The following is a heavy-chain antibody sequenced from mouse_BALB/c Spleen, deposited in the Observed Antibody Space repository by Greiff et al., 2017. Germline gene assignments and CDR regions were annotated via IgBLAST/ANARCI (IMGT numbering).Heavy chain of an antibody. Sequence: EVQLVESGGGLVKPGGSLKLSCAASGFTFSDYYMYWVRQTPEKRLEWVATISDGGSYTYYPDSVKGRCTISRDNAKNNLYLQMSSLKSEDTAMYYCAREGGFTTVVATDYWYFDVWGAGTTVTVSS. D-gene: IGHD1-1*01. CDR2: ISDGGSYT. CDR3: AREGGFTTVVATDYWYFDV. J-gene: IGHJ1*01. V-gene: IGHV5-4*02. CDR1: GFTFSDYY.